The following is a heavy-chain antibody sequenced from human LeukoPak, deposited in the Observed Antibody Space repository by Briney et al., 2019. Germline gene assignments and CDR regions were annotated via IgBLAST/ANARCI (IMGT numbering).Heavy chain of an antibody. Sequence: SVTLSLTCTVSVGSNNLYHWIWIPQPPGKGLEWIGYFYDTRSPKYNPSLERLVTISVDMSRKKFSLNIRSVTTADTAVYCCARGRGSLTYWGQGTLATVSS. CDR3: ARGRGSLTY. J-gene: IGHJ4*02. V-gene: IGHV4-59*12. D-gene: IGHD3-10*01. CDR1: VGSNNLYH. CDR2: FYDTRSP.